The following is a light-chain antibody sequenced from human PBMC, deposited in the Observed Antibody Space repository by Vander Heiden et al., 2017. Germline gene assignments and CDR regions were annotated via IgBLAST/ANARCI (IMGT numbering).Light chain of an antibody. Sequence: QAGLTQPPSVSKGLRETATLTCTADSNNLGKEGATWQRQHRGHPPKLLSYRNNSRPSGISERFSASKSANTASLTITGLQPEDEAAYYCSSCDRSLKSYVFGAATKVTVL. V-gene: IGLV10-54*04. CDR1: SNNLGKEG. CDR2: RNN. CDR3: SSCDRSLKSYV. J-gene: IGLJ1*01.